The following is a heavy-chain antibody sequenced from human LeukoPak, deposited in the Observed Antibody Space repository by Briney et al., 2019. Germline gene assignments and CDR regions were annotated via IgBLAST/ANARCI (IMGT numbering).Heavy chain of an antibody. J-gene: IGHJ3*02. D-gene: IGHD3-22*01. Sequence: GGSLRLSCAASGFTFSSYEMNWVRQAPGKGLEWVSYISSSGSSIYYADSVKGRLTISRDNAKNSLYLQMNNLGAEDTAVYYCATNGDYYDSSGYFDAFDIWGQGTMVTVSS. CDR3: ATNGDYYDSSGYFDAFDI. V-gene: IGHV3-48*03. CDR1: GFTFSSYE. CDR2: ISSSGSSI.